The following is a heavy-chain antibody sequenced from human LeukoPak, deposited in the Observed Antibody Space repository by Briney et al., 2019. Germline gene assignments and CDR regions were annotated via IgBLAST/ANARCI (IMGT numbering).Heavy chain of an antibody. J-gene: IGHJ4*02. V-gene: IGHV1-8*03. CDR2: MNPNSGNT. CDR3: ASPIAVTTAFDY. Sequence: ALVKVSCKASGYTFTSYDINWVRQATGQGLEWMGWMNPNSGNTGYAQKFQGRVTITRDTSISTAYMELSSLRSEDTAVYYCASPIAVTTAFDYWGQGTLVTVSS. CDR1: GYTFTSYD. D-gene: IGHD4-17*01.